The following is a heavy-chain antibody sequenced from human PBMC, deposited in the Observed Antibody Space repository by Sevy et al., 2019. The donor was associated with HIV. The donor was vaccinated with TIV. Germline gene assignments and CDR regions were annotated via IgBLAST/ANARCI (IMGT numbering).Heavy chain of an antibody. Sequence: GGSLILSCAASGFTFNTHAMNWVRHAPGKGLEWVSGISATGGGTYYTDSVKGRFTVSRDNSQNTLYLQMNSLRADDTAIYYCAKALNPALESMIEVIFRTLKGFDVWGQGTMVTVSS. CDR1: GFTFNTHA. J-gene: IGHJ3*01. CDR3: AKALNPALESMIEVIFRTLKGFDV. CDR2: ISATGGGT. V-gene: IGHV3-23*01. D-gene: IGHD3-22*01.